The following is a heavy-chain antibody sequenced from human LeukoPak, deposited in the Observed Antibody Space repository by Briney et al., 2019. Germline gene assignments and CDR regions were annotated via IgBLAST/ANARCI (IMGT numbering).Heavy chain of an antibody. Sequence: ASVTVSCKASGYTFTSYGISWVRQAPGQGLEWMGWISAYNGNTNYAQKLQGRVTMTTDTSTSTAYMELRSLRSDDTAVYYCARVRVPLYYYYYMDVWGKGTTVTVSS. CDR2: ISAYNGNT. D-gene: IGHD1-1*01. J-gene: IGHJ6*03. CDR1: GYTFTSYG. V-gene: IGHV1-18*01. CDR3: ARVRVPLYYYYYMDV.